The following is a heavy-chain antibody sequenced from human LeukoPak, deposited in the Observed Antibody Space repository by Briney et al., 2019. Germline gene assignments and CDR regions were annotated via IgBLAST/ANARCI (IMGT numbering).Heavy chain of an antibody. Sequence: GGSLRLSCAASGFTFSSYAMHWVRQAPGKGLEWVAVISYDGSNKYYADSVKGRFTISRDNSKNTLYLQMNSLRAEDTAVYYCARDRGYYDSSGQLDYWGQGTLVTVSS. CDR2: ISYDGSNK. CDR1: GFTFSSYA. CDR3: ARDRGYYDSSGQLDY. D-gene: IGHD3-22*01. V-gene: IGHV3-30*04. J-gene: IGHJ4*02.